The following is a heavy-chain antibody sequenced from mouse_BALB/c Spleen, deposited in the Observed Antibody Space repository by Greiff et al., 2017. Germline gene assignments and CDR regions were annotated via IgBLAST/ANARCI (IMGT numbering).Heavy chain of an antibody. CDR3: ARDFDY. CDR1: GFTFSDYY. CDR2: ISDGGSYT. Sequence: EVMLVESGGGLVQPGGSLKLSCAASGFTFSDYYMYWVRQTPEKRLEWVATISDGGSYTYYPDSVKGRFTISRDNAKNNLYLQMCSLKSEDTTMYYCARDFDYWGQGTTLTVSS. V-gene: IGHV5-4*02. J-gene: IGHJ2*01.